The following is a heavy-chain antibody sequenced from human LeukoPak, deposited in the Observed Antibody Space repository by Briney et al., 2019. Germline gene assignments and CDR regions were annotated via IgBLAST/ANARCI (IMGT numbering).Heavy chain of an antibody. CDR3: ARARDTRSMAVASFDY. J-gene: IGHJ4*02. Sequence: PSETLSLTCAVYGGSFSGYYWSWIRQPPGKGLEWIGEINHSGSTNYNPSLKSRVTISVDTSKNQFSLKLSSVTAADTAVYYCARARDTRSMAVASFDYWGQGTLVTVSS. CDR1: GGSFSGYY. V-gene: IGHV4-34*01. CDR2: INHSGST. D-gene: IGHD6-19*01.